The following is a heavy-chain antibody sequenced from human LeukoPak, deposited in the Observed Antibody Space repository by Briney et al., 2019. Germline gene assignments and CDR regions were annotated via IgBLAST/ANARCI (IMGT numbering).Heavy chain of an antibody. D-gene: IGHD5-12*01. CDR1: GFTFSSYG. V-gene: IGHV3-30*18. J-gene: IGHJ4*02. CDR3: AKGGYSGYNV. CDR2: ISYDGSNK. Sequence: PGGSLRLSCAASGFTFSSYGMHWVRRAPGKGLEWVAVISYDGSNKYYADSVKGRFTISRDNSKNTLYLQMNSLRAEDTAVYYCAKGGYSGYNVWGQGTLVTVSS.